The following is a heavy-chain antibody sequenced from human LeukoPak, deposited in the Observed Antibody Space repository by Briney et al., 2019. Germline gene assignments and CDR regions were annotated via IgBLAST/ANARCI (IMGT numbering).Heavy chain of an antibody. J-gene: IGHJ4*02. Sequence: SETLSLTCAVYGGSFSSYYWSWIRQPPGKGLEWIGYIYSSGSTDYNPSLKSRATISLDTPNHQFSLKLTSVTAADTAVYYCARHVGIHLWSLYFDYWGQGSLVTVSS. CDR2: IYSSGST. CDR1: GGSFSSYY. V-gene: IGHV4-59*08. D-gene: IGHD5-18*01. CDR3: ARHVGIHLWSLYFDY.